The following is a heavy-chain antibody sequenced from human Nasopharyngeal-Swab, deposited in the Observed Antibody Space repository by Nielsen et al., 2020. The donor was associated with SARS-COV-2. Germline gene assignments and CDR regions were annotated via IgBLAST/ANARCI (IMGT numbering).Heavy chain of an antibody. CDR1: GGSISSGSYY. V-gene: IGHV4-61*02. CDR3: AIQPSGTFRSDAFDI. J-gene: IGHJ3*02. CDR2: IYTSGIT. Sequence: SETLSLTCTVSGGSISSGSYYWSWLRQPAGKGLGYIGRIYTSGITNYNPSLKSRVSISVDTSKNQFSLRLNSVTAADTAVHYCAIQPSGTFRSDAFDIWGQGTMVTVSS. D-gene: IGHD1-26*01.